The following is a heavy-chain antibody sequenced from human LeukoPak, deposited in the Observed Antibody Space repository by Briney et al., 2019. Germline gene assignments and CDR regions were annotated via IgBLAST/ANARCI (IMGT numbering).Heavy chain of an antibody. CDR3: ANPRRGYDSSGYYYQGFDY. CDR1: GFTFSNYM. J-gene: IGHJ4*02. D-gene: IGHD3-22*01. V-gene: IGHV3-74*01. Sequence: GGSLRLSCAASGFTFSNYMMHWVRQAPGKGLVWVSRIKSDGITITYADSVKGRFTISRDNAKNTLYLQMNSLRAEDTAVYYCANPRRGYDSSGYYYQGFDYWGQGTLVTVSS. CDR2: IKSDGITI.